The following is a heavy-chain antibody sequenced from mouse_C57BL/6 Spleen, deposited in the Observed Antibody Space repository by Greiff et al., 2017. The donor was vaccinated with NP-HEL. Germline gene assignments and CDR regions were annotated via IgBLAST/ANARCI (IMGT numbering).Heavy chain of an antibody. V-gene: IGHV1-52*01. D-gene: IGHD2-4*01. CDR2: IDPSDSET. Sequence: VQLQQPGAELVRPGSSVKLSCKASGYTFTSYWMHWVKQRPIQGLEWIGNIDPSDSETHYNQKFKDKATLTVDKSSSTAYMQLSSLTSEDSAVYYCARDDYDSYAMDYWGQGTSVTVSS. CDR1: GYTFTSYW. J-gene: IGHJ4*01. CDR3: ARDDYDSYAMDY.